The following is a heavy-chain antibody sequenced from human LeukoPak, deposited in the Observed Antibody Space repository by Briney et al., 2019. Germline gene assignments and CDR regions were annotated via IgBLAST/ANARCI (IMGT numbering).Heavy chain of an antibody. D-gene: IGHD7-27*01. Sequence: GGSLRLSCAASGFTFSSYAMTWVRQAPGKGLEWISVISGNGETTYYAGSVQGRFTISRDNSKNTLYLQLNSLRAEDTAVYYCAIETELGFDYWGQGTLVTVSS. V-gene: IGHV3-23*01. CDR2: ISGNGETT. J-gene: IGHJ4*02. CDR3: AIETELGFDY. CDR1: GFTFSSYA.